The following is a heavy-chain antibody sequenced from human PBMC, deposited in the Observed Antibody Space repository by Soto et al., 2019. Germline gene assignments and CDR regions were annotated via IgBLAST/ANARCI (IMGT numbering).Heavy chain of an antibody. CDR1: GGSISSGGYY. D-gene: IGHD1-7*01. CDR2: IYYSGST. V-gene: IGHV4-31*03. CDR3: ARGRLELPGGYFDY. J-gene: IGHJ4*02. Sequence: SETLSLTCTVSGGSISSGGYYWSWIRQHPGKGLEWIGYIYYSGSTYYNPSLKSRVTISVDTSKNQFSLKLSSVTAADTAVYYCARGRLELPGGYFDYWGQGTLVTSPQ.